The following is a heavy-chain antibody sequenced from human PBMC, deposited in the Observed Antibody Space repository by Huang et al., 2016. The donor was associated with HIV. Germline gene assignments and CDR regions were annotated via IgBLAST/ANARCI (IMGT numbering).Heavy chain of an antibody. CDR3: ARLLAFYFDY. D-gene: IGHD5-12*01. CDR1: GGSISSSSSY. CDR2: IYYSVST. J-gene: IGHJ4*02. V-gene: IGHV4-39*01. Sequence: QLQLQESGPGLVKPSETLSLTCTVSGGSISSSSSYWGWICQPLGKGLEGIGSIYYSVSTYCTPSLKSRVTISGDTSKNQFSLKLSSVTAADTAVYYCARLLAFYFDYWGQGTLVTVSS.